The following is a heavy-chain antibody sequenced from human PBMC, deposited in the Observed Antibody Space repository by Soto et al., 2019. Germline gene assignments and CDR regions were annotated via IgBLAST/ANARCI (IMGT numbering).Heavy chain of an antibody. D-gene: IGHD2-8*01. J-gene: IGHJ4*02. CDR2: IWYDGSNK. V-gene: IGHV3-33*01. CDR3: ARDRYCTNGVCYTTLDY. Sequence: QVQLVESGGGVVQSGRSLRLSCAASGATFSSYGMHWVRQAPGKGLEWVAAIWYDGSNKYYADSVKGRFTISRDNSKNTLYLQMNSLRAEDTAVYYCARDRYCTNGVCYTTLDYWGQGTLVTVSS. CDR1: GATFSSYG.